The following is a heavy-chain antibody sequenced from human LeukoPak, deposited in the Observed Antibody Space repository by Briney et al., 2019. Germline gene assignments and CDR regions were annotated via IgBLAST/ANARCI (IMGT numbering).Heavy chain of an antibody. Sequence: GGSLRLSCAASGFTVSSNYMSWVRQAPEKGLEWVSVIYRGGETYYADSVKGRFTISRDNSKNTLYLQMNSLRAEGTAVYYCARVQYCSGGSCYGDYWGQGTLVTVSS. CDR2: IYRGGET. CDR1: GFTVSSNY. J-gene: IGHJ4*02. D-gene: IGHD2-15*01. V-gene: IGHV3-53*01. CDR3: ARVQYCSGGSCYGDY.